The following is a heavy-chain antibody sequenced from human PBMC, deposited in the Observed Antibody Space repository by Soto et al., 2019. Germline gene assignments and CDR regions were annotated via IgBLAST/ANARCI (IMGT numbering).Heavy chain of an antibody. J-gene: IGHJ1*01. CDR3: GRG. V-gene: IGHV3-74*01. Sequence: GGSRRLSCEASGFIFSSYWFHWVRQAPGKGLEWVSRISSDGSNTLYADSVKGRFTISTDNAKNTLFLQMNSLRAEDTALYHCGRGGDQG. CDR2: ISSDGSNT. CDR1: GFIFSSYW.